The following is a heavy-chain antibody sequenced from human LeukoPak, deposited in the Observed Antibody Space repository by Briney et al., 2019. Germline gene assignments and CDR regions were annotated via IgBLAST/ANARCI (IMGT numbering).Heavy chain of an antibody. CDR2: ITSNSGGT. Sequence: GASVKVSCKASGDSFSDYSMHWVRQAPGQGLEWMGRITSNSGGTSYAQKFQGRVTTTRDKSINTAYMELSGLTSDDTAVYYCARGGSGSGYLFYFDYWGQGTLVSVSS. CDR3: ARGGSGSGYLFYFDY. V-gene: IGHV1-2*06. J-gene: IGHJ4*02. CDR1: GDSFSDYS. D-gene: IGHD3-10*01.